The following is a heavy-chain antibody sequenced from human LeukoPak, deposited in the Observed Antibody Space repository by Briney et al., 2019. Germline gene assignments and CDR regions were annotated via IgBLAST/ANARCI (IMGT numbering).Heavy chain of an antibody. V-gene: IGHV3-33*01. Sequence: GGSLRLSCAASGFTFSSYGMHWVRQAPGKGLEWVAVVWFDGSKKYSADSVKGRITISRDDSKNTLYLQMNSLRAEDTAVYYCARGYGSSRGWYWGQGTLVTVSS. J-gene: IGHJ4*02. CDR2: VWFDGSKK. D-gene: IGHD6-6*01. CDR1: GFTFSSYG. CDR3: ARGYGSSRGWY.